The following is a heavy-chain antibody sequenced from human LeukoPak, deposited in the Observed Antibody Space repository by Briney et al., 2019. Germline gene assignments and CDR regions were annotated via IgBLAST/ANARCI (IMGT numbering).Heavy chain of an antibody. D-gene: IGHD3-22*01. CDR3: ASEKVYYDSSGLYSWFDP. CDR2: INHSGST. V-gene: IGHV4-34*01. Sequence: SETLSLTCAVYGGSFSGYYWSWIRQPPGKGLEWIGEINHSGSTNYNPSLKSRVTISVDKSKNQFSLKLSSVTAADTAVYYCASEKVYYDSSGLYSWFDPWGQGTLVTVSS. J-gene: IGHJ5*02. CDR1: GGSFSGYY.